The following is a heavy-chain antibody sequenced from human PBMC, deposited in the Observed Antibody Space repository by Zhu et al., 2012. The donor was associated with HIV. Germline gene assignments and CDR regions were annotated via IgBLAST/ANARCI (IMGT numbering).Heavy chain of an antibody. D-gene: IGHD4-23*01. V-gene: IGHV4-61*01. CDR2: IYYTGSA. Sequence: QVQLQESGPGLVKPSETLSLTCTVSGDSVSSGSYYWSWIRQSPGKGLEWVGYIYYTGSANYNPSLKGRLTISVETSKNQFSLKLSSVTAADTAVYYCARSWPNYGGNPPYYFDYWGQGTLVTVXS. J-gene: IGHJ4*02. CDR1: GDSVSSGSYY. CDR3: ARSWPNYGGNPPYYFDY.